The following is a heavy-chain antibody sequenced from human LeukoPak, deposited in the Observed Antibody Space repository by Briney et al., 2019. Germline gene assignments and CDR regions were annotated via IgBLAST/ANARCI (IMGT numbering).Heavy chain of an antibody. CDR1: GFTFSSYG. CDR3: ARDGYSGYDSAPPLDY. Sequence: GGSLRLSCAASGFTFSSYGMHWVRQAPGKGLEWVAVIWYDGSNKYYADSVKGRFTISRDNSKNTLYLQMNSLRAEDTAVYYCARDGYSGYDSAPPLDYWGQGTLVTVSS. D-gene: IGHD5-12*01. J-gene: IGHJ4*02. V-gene: IGHV3-33*01. CDR2: IWYDGSNK.